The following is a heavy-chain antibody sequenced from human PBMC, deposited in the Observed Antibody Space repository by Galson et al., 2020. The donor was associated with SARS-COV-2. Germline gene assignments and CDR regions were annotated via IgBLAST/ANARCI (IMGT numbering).Heavy chain of an antibody. CDR2: INVDSGNT. Sequence: ASVKVSCKASGYTFNIYGMHWVRQAPGQRPEWMGWINVDSGNTKYSQSFQGRVTITKDTSATTIYMELSSLRSEDTAVYYCARASGNSWYGPDYWGQGTLGTVSS. V-gene: IGHV1-3*01. J-gene: IGHJ4*02. CDR1: GYTFNIYG. D-gene: IGHD6-13*01. CDR3: ARASGNSWYGPDY.